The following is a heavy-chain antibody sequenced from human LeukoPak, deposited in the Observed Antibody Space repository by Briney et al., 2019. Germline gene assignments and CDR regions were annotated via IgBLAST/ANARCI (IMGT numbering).Heavy chain of an antibody. CDR2: ISWNSGSI. CDR3: AKDTGYGDYVWYFDY. Sequence: PGRSLRLSCAASGFTFDDYAMHWVRQAPGKGLEWVSGISWNSGSIGYADSVKGRFTIPRDNAKNSLYLQMNSLRAEDTALYYCAKDTGYGDYVWYFDYWGQGTLVTVSS. J-gene: IGHJ4*02. D-gene: IGHD4-17*01. CDR1: GFTFDDYA. V-gene: IGHV3-9*01.